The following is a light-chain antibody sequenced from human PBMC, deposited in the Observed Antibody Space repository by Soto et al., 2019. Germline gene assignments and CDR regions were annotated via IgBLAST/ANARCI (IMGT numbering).Light chain of an antibody. CDR2: DVS. CDR1: SSDIGAYNS. Sequence: QSVLTQPASVSASPGQSITISCTGTSSDIGAYNSVSWYQHHPGKAPHLMIYDVSYRPAGIASRFSGSKSGNTASLAISGLQADDDAYYYCASYTSARIRVFGGGTKLTVL. J-gene: IGLJ2*01. CDR3: ASYTSARIRV. V-gene: IGLV2-14*03.